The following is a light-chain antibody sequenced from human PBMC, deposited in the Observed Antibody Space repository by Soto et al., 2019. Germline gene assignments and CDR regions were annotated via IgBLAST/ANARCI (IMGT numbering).Light chain of an antibody. V-gene: IGKV1-39*01. Sequence: DIQMTQSPSALSASLGDRVTITFRASQTISVYLNWYQQKPGRAPDVLIYSASTRRSGVPSRFSGSGSGTDFTLTITSLQPEDFATYYCQQTYSVPLTFGGGTKVDIK. CDR3: QQTYSVPLT. CDR1: QTISVY. CDR2: SAS. J-gene: IGKJ4*01.